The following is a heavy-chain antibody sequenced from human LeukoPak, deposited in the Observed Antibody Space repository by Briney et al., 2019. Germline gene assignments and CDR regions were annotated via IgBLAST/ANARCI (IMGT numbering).Heavy chain of an antibody. CDR2: IWSGGTTE. D-gene: IGHD6-19*01. V-gene: IGHV3-33*01. CDR3: ARDRGTQVAGTWISSCFDY. CDR1: GFTFSSYG. Sequence: GGSLRLSCAVSGFTFSSYGMNWVRQAPGKGLEWVALIWSGGTTEFYADSVRGRFTISRDNSKNTLYLQMNSLRAEDTAVYTCARDRGTQVAGTWISSCFDYWGQGTLVTVSS. J-gene: IGHJ4*02.